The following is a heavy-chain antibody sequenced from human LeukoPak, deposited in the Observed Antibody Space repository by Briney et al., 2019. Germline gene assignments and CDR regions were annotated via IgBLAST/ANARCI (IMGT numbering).Heavy chain of an antibody. V-gene: IGHV3-30*18. CDR2: ISYDGSNK. CDR3: AKDLVSSSSGLDY. Sequence: PGRSLRLSCAASGFTFSSYGMHWVRQAPGKGLERVAVISYDGSNKYYADSVKGRFTISRDNSKNTLYLQMNSLRAEDTAVYYCAKDLVSSSSGLDYWGQGTLVTVSS. CDR1: GFTFSSYG. D-gene: IGHD6-6*01. J-gene: IGHJ4*02.